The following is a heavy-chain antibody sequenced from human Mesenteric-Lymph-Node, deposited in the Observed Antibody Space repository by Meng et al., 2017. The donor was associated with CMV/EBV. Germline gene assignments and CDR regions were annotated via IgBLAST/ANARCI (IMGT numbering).Heavy chain of an antibody. D-gene: IGHD5-18*01. J-gene: IGHJ4*02. V-gene: IGHV4-34*01. CDR2: INHSGST. Sequence: LTCAVYGGSFSDYYWSWIRQPPGKGLEWIGEINHSGSTNYNPSLKSRVTISVDTSKNQFSLKLSSVTAADTAVYYCARGPGDTAMNYWGQGALVTVSS. CDR3: ARGPGDTAMNY. CDR1: GGSFSDYY.